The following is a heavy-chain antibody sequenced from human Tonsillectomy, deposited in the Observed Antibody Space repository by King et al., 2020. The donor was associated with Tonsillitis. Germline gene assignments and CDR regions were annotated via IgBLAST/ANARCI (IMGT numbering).Heavy chain of an antibody. J-gene: IGHJ4*02. CDR1: GFTFSSYS. CDR2: ISSSRSYI. CDR3: ARDPYGDSYFDY. Sequence: QLVQSGGGLVKPGGSLRLSCAASGFTFSSYSMNWVRQAPGKGLEWGSSISSSRSYIYYADSLQGRFTISRDNAKNSLYLQMNSLRAEDTAVYYCARDPYGDSYFDYWGQGTLVTVSS. V-gene: IGHV3-21*01. D-gene: IGHD4-17*01.